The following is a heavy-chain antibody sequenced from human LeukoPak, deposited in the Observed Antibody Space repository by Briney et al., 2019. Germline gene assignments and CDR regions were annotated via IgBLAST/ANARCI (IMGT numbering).Heavy chain of an antibody. V-gene: IGHV4-38-2*02. CDR3: ARDTAVAGTAFDI. CDR2: IYHSGST. D-gene: IGHD6-19*01. J-gene: IGHJ3*02. Sequence: PSETLSLTCTVSGYSISSGYYWGWIRQPPGKGLEWIGSIYHSGSTYYNPSLKSRVTISVDTSKNQFSLKLSSVTAADTAVYYCARDTAVAGTAFDIWGQGTMVTVSS. CDR1: GYSISSGYY.